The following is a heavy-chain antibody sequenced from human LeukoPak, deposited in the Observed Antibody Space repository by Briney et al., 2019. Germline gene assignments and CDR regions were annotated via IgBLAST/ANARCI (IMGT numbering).Heavy chain of an antibody. CDR1: GFTFSRYY. J-gene: IGHJ4*02. Sequence: GGSLTLSCTASGFTFSRYYIHWLRRAPGKGLEGGAVIRYDGSNKYYTHSVKGRFTISIDNSKNKLYLQMNSLRAEDKAVYYCARELSSSWYIGGYFDYWGQGTLVTVSS. CDR3: ARELSSSWYIGGYFDY. CDR2: IRYDGSNK. V-gene: IGHV3-33*01. D-gene: IGHD6-13*01.